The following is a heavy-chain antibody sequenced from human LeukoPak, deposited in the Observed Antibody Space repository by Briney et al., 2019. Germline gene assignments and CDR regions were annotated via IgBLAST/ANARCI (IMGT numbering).Heavy chain of an antibody. D-gene: IGHD5-18*01. CDR3: GRDTVGYGGAFDI. Sequence: PGGSLRLSCVASGLTFSSYNMHWVRQAPGKGLEWGAVISYDGSDKYYADSVKGRSTISRDNSKNTLYLQVNSLRPEDTAVYYCGRDTVGYGGAFDIWGQGTMVTVSS. CDR1: GLTFSSYN. J-gene: IGHJ3*02. CDR2: ISYDGSDK. V-gene: IGHV3-30-3*01.